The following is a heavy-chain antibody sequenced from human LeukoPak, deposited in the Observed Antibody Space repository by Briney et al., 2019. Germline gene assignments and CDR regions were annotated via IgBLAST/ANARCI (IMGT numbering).Heavy chain of an antibody. V-gene: IGHV4-59*01. CDR3: ARDPTTVTKGLDI. CDR1: GGSISSYY. D-gene: IGHD4-17*01. CDR2: IYYSGST. J-gene: IGHJ3*02. Sequence: SETLSLTCTVSGGSISSYYWSWIRQPPGKGLEWIGYIYYSGSTNYSPSLKSRVTISVDTSKNQFSLKLSSVTAADTAVYYCARDPTTVTKGLDIWGQGTMVTVSS.